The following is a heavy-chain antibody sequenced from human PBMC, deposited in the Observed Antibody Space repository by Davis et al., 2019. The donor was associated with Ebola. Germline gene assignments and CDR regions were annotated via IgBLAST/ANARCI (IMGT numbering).Heavy chain of an antibody. CDR3: ARYFRGYSRTFDY. D-gene: IGHD5-18*01. CDR2: IYYSGST. Sequence: PSETLSLTCTVSGGSISSSSYYWGWIRQPPGKGLEWIGSIYYSGSTYYNPSLKSRVTISVDTSKNQFSLKLSSVTAADTAVYYCARYFRGYSRTFDYWGQGTLVTVSS. V-gene: IGHV4-39*01. CDR1: GGSISSSSYY. J-gene: IGHJ4*02.